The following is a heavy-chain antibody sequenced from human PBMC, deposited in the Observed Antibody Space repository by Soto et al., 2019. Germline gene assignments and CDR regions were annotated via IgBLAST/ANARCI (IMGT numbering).Heavy chain of an antibody. CDR2: ISSSSSTI. J-gene: IGHJ4*02. Sequence: GGSLSLSCASSGFTFTSDSMNWVRQAPGKGLEWVSYISSSSSTIYYADSVKGRFTISRDNAKNSLYLQMNSLRDEDTAVYYCAREGSWYYDSSGYFDDWGQGTLVTVSS. V-gene: IGHV3-48*02. CDR1: GFTFTSDS. CDR3: AREGSWYYDSSGYFDD. D-gene: IGHD3-22*01.